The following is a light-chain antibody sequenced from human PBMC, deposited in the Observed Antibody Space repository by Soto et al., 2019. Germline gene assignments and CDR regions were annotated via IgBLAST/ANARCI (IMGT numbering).Light chain of an antibody. J-gene: IGLJ2*01. CDR2: DVK. CDR3: TSWTPSTPMI. CDR1: RSDIGGYNF. Sequence: QSALTQPASVSGSPGQTITISCTGTRSDIGGYNFVSWYQQHPGEVPKLILYDVKVPPSGVSNRFSGSKSGNTASLTISGLQAEDEDDYSCTSWTPSTPMIFGGGTKVTVL. V-gene: IGLV2-14*03.